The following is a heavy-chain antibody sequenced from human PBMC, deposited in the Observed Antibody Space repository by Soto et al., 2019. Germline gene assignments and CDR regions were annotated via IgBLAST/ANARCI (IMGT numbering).Heavy chain of an antibody. J-gene: IGHJ4*02. CDR3: ARVDYDSSGYNFDY. D-gene: IGHD3-22*01. CDR2: IYYSGST. Sequence: SETLSLTCTVSGGSISSGGYYWSWIRQHPGKGLEWIGYIYYSGSTYYNPSLKSRVTISVDTSKNQFSLKLSSVTAADTAVYYSARVDYDSSGYNFDYWGQGTLVTVSS. CDR1: GGSISSGGYY. V-gene: IGHV4-31*03.